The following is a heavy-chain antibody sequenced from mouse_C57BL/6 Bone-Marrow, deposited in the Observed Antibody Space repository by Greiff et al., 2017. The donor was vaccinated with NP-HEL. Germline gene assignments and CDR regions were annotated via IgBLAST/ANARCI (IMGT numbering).Heavy chain of an antibody. Sequence: VQLQQPGAELVKPGASVKLSCKASGYTFTSYWMHWVKQRPGQGLEWIGMIHPNSGSTNYNEKFKSKATLTVDTSSSTAYMQLSSLTSEDSAVYYCARWGGLRRYFDVWGTGTTVTVSS. CDR2: IHPNSGST. D-gene: IGHD2-4*01. CDR3: ARWGGLRRYFDV. CDR1: GYTFTSYW. V-gene: IGHV1-64*01. J-gene: IGHJ1*03.